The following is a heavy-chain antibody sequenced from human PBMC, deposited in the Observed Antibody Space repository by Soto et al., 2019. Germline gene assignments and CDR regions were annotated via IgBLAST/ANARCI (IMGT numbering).Heavy chain of an antibody. Sequence: QSGGSLRLSCAASGFTFSSYAMSWVRQAPGKGLEWVSAISGSGGSTYYADSVKGRFTISRDNSKNTLYLQMNSLRAEDTAVYYCAKDERVVPAAIDYWGQGTLVTVSS. V-gene: IGHV3-23*01. CDR1: GFTFSSYA. J-gene: IGHJ4*02. D-gene: IGHD2-2*02. CDR3: AKDERVVPAAIDY. CDR2: ISGSGGST.